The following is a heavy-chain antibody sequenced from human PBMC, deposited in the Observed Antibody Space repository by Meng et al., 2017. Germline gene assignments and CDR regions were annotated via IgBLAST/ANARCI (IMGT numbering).Heavy chain of an antibody. CDR3: ARVGPRYCSGGSCHTASYYYYGMDV. V-gene: IGHV3-11*04. Sequence: GGSLRLSCAASGFTFSDYYMSWIRQAPGKGLAWVSYISSSGSTIYYADSVKGRFTISRDNAKNSLYLQMNSLRAEDTAVYYCARVGPRYCSGGSCHTASYYYYGMDVWGQGTTVNVSS. D-gene: IGHD2-15*01. CDR1: GFTFSDYY. CDR2: ISSSGSTI. J-gene: IGHJ6*02.